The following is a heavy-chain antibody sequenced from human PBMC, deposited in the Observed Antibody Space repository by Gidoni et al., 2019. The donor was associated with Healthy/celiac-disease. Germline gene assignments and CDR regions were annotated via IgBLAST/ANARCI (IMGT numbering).Heavy chain of an antibody. CDR2: IYPGDSDT. CDR3: ARHFKGNWNCLDY. V-gene: IGHV5-51*01. D-gene: IGHD1-7*01. Sequence: IGWVRQMPGKGLEWMGIIYPGDSDTRYSPSFQGQVTISADKSISTAYLQWSSLKASDTAMYYCARHFKGNWNCLDYWGQGTLVTVSS. J-gene: IGHJ4*02.